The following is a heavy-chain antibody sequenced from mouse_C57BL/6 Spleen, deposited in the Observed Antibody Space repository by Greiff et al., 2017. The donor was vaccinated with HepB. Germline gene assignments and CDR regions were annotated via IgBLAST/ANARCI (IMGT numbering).Heavy chain of an antibody. D-gene: IGHD1-1*01. CDR1: GYTFTSYW. J-gene: IGHJ1*03. CDR3: ARLYYGSSHWYFDV. CDR2: IYPGSGST. Sequence: VQLQQPGAELVKPGASVKMSCKASGYTFTSYWITWVKQRPGQGLEWIGDIYPGSGSTNYNEKFKSKATLTVDTSSSTAYMQLSSLTSEDSAVYYCARLYYGSSHWYFDVWGTGTTVTVSS. V-gene: IGHV1-55*01.